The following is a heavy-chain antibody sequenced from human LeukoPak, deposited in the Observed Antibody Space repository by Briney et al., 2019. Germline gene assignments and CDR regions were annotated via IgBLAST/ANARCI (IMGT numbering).Heavy chain of an antibody. J-gene: IGHJ5*02. V-gene: IGHV1-2*04. CDR2: INPNSGGT. D-gene: IGHD3-10*01. CDR1: GYTFTGYY. Sequence: ASVKVSCKASGYTFTGYYMHWVRQAPGQGLEWMGWINPNSGGTNYAQKFQGWVTMTRGTSISTAYMELSRLRSDDTAVYYCARESVGSNWFDPWGQGTLVTVSS. CDR3: ARESVGSNWFDP.